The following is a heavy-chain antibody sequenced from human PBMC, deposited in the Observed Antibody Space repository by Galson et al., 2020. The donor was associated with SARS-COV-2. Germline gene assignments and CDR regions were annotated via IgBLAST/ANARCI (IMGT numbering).Heavy chain of an antibody. J-gene: IGHJ6*02. CDR3: ATQRELRGFGYYYYGMDV. D-gene: IGHD1-26*01. CDR1: GGSFSGYY. CDR2: INHSGST. V-gene: IGHV4-34*01. Sequence: SETLSLTCAVYGGSFSGYYWSWIRQPPGKGLEWIGEINHSGSTNYNPSLKSRVTISVDTSKNQFSLKLSSVTAADTAVYYCATQRELRGFGYYYYGMDVWGQGTTVTVSS.